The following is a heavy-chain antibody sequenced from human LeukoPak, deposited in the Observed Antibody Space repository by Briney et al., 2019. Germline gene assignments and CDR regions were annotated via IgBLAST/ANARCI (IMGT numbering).Heavy chain of an antibody. V-gene: IGHV3-7*01. Sequence: GGSLRLSCAVSGFTFSTFWMTWVRQAPGKGLGWVSNIKRDGSETYYVASVRGRFTISRDNAKNSLYLQMNSLRAEDTAVYFCARERETYNDYWGQGTLVTVSS. D-gene: IGHD1-1*01. CDR1: GFTFSTFW. J-gene: IGHJ4*02. CDR3: ARERETYNDY. CDR2: IKRDGSET.